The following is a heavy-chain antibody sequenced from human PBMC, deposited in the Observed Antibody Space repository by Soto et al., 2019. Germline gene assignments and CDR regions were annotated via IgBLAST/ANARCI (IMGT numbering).Heavy chain of an antibody. CDR2: IKSKTDGGTT. CDR1: GFTFSNAW. CDR3: TTVLPYDSSGYTLMAYYYYGMDV. J-gene: IGHJ6*02. D-gene: IGHD3-22*01. Sequence: PGESLKISCAASGFTFSNAWMSWVRQAPGKGLEWVGRIKSKTDGGTTDYAAPVKGRFTISRDDSKNTLYLQMNSLKTEDTAVYYCTTVLPYDSSGYTLMAYYYYGMDVWGQGTTVTVSS. V-gene: IGHV3-15*01.